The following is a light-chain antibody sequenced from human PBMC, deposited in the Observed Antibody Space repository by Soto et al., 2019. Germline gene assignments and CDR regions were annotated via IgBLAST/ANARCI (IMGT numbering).Light chain of an antibody. CDR1: QSIRSY. CDR3: QRSYSTPLT. V-gene: IGKV1-39*01. CDR2: AAS. Sequence: DIQMTQSPSSLSASVGDRVTIACRASQSIRSYLNWYQQKPGKAPKLLIYAASNLQSGVPSRFSGSGSGTDFTLTISSLLPEEFAAYYCQRSYSTPLTFGGGTKVEI. J-gene: IGKJ4*01.